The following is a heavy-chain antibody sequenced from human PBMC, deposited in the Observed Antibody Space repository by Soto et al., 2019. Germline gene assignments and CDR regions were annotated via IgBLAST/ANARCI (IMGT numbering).Heavy chain of an antibody. CDR2: ISGRGVDT. D-gene: IGHD2-21*02. CDR1: VFSFSSLA. J-gene: IGHJ4*02. Sequence: VGSLRLSCASSVFSFSSLAMSCVRHSPGKGLEWVSSISGRGVDTLYADSVKGRFTISRDNSRNTLYLQVNSLRAEDTAVYYCEKDKTDVTLFDYWGQGTWVTVSS. CDR3: EKDKTDVTLFDY. V-gene: IGHV3-23*01.